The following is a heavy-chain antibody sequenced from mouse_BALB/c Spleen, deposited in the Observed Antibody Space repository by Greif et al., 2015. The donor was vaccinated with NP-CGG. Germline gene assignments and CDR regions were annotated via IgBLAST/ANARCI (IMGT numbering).Heavy chain of an antibody. CDR1: GYTFTSYY. D-gene: IGHD2-14*01. J-gene: IGHJ4*01. V-gene: IGHV1S81*02. Sequence: VQLVESGAELVKPGASVKLSCKASGYTFTSYYMYWVKQRPGQGLEWIGGINPSNGGTNFNEKFKSKATLTVDKSSSTAYTQLSSLTSEDSAVYYCTRLGYRYDVGYYAMDYWGQGTSVTVSS. CDR2: INPSNGGT. CDR3: TRLGYRYDVGYYAMDY.